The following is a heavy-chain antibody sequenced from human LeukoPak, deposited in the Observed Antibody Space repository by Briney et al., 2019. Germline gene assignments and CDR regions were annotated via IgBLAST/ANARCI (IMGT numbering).Heavy chain of an antibody. CDR1: GYTFTSYG. CDR2: ISAYNGNT. CDR3: ARPGGFRVAGAFDI. V-gene: IGHV1-18*01. Sequence: ASVKVSCKASGYTFTSYGISWVRQAPGQGLEWMGWISAYNGNTNYAQKLQGRVTMTTDTSTSTAYMELRSLRSDDAAVYYCARPGGFRVAGAFDIWGQGTMVTVSS. D-gene: IGHD6-19*01. J-gene: IGHJ3*02.